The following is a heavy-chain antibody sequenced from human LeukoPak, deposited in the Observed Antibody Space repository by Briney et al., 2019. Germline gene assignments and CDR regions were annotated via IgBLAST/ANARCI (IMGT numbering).Heavy chain of an antibody. CDR3: AREAGAFDI. D-gene: IGHD6-19*01. CDR2: IYYSGST. Sequence: SETLSLTCTVSGGTISSYYWSWIRQPPGKGLEWIGYIYYSGSTNYNPSLKSRVTISVDTSKNQFSLKLSSVTAADTAVYYCAREAGAFDIWGQGTMVTVSS. CDR1: GGTISSYY. J-gene: IGHJ3*02. V-gene: IGHV4-59*12.